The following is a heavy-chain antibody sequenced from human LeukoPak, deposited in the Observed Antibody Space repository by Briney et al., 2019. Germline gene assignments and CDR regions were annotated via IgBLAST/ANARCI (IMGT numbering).Heavy chain of an antibody. CDR2: YYPDSPDT. J-gene: IGHJ4*02. D-gene: IGHD5-12*01. CDR3: SRQGGGSCYDYSPY. Sequence: GESLKISCKGSGYLFTNYWIGWVRQIPGKGLEWMGVYYPDSPDTRYSPCFLGQVTIPADKSISNAYLQWSSLKASDTAMYYCSRQGGGSCYDYSPYWGEGTLVTVS. CDR1: GYLFTNYW. V-gene: IGHV5-51*01.